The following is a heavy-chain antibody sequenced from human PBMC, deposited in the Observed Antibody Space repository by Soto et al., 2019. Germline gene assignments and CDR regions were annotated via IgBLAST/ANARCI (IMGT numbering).Heavy chain of an antibody. Sequence: QITLKESGPTLVKPTQTLTLTCTFSGFSLSTSGVGVGWIRQPPGKALEWLALIYWDDDKRYSPSLKSRLTITKDTSTNQVVLTMTNMDPVDTATYYCAHTFDPRYYYYYYMDVWGKGTTVTVSS. CDR3: AHTFDPRYYYYYYMDV. V-gene: IGHV2-5*02. J-gene: IGHJ6*03. CDR2: IYWDDDK. D-gene: IGHD3-9*01. CDR1: GFSLSTSGVG.